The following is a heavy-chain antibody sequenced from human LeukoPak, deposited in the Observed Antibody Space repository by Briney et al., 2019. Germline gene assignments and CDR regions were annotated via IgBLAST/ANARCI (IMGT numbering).Heavy chain of an antibody. V-gene: IGHV5-51*01. D-gene: IGHD6-13*01. CDR2: IYPGDSDT. J-gene: IGHJ6*02. CDR3: AGSSIAAAKPPPRDYGMDV. Sequence: GESLKISCKGSGYSFTSYWIGWVRQMPGKGLEWMGIIYPGDSDTRYSPSFQGQVTISANKSISTAYLQWSSLKASDTAMYYCAGSSIAAAKPPPRDYGMDVWGQGTTVTVSS. CDR1: GYSFTSYW.